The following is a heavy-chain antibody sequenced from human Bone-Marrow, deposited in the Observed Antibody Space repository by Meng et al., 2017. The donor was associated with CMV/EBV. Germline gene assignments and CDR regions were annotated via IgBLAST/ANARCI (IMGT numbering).Heavy chain of an antibody. CDR1: GFTFSSYS. V-gene: IGHV3-21*01. CDR3: ARAVEYQLLYYYYGMDV. Sequence: GESLKISCAASGFTFSSYSMNWVRQAPGKGLEWVSSISSSSSYIYYADSVKGRFTISRDNAKNSLYLQMNSLRAEDTAVYYCARAVEYQLLYYYYGMDVWGQGNTVPV. CDR2: ISSSSSYI. J-gene: IGHJ6*02. D-gene: IGHD2-2*01.